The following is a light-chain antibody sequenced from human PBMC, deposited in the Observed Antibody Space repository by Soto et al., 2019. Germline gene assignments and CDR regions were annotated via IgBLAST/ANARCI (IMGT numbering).Light chain of an antibody. V-gene: IGKV1-39*01. CDR3: QQTYSTRWT. J-gene: IGKJ1*01. CDR2: GAY. Sequence: PSSLSASVEDRVIITCRASQSISNHLNWYQQKPGKAPKLLIYGAYTLQSGVPSRFSGIGSGTDFTLTISSLQPEDFATYYCQQTYSTRWTLGQGTKVDIK. CDR1: QSISNH.